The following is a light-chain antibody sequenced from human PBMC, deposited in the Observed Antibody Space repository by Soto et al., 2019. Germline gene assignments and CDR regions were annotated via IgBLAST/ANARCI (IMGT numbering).Light chain of an antibody. V-gene: IGKV3-20*01. CDR2: GAS. CDR1: QSVSSS. J-gene: IGKJ4*01. Sequence: EIVLTQSPATLSLSPGERATLSCRTSQSVSSSLAWYQQKPGQAPRLLICGASSRATGIPDRFSGSGSGTDFTPTISRLEPEDFAVYYCQQYGSSPLTFGGGTKVDIK. CDR3: QQYGSSPLT.